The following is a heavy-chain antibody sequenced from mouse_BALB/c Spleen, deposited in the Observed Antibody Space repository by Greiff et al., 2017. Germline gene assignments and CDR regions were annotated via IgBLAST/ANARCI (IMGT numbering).Heavy chain of an antibody. J-gene: IGHJ3*01. CDR1: GFTFSSYA. D-gene: IGHD1-1*01. Sequence: EVQLVESGGGLVKPGGSLKLSCAASGFTFSSYAMSWVRQTPEKRLEWVASISSGGSTYYPDSVKGRFTISRDNARNILYLQMSSLRSEDTAMYYCARGLFITTVVAPFAYWGQGTLVTVSA. CDR2: ISSGGST. V-gene: IGHV5-6-5*01. CDR3: ARGLFITTVVAPFAY.